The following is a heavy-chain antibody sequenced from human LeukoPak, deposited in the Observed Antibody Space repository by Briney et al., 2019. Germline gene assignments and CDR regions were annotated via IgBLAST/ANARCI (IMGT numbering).Heavy chain of an antibody. D-gene: IGHD5-12*01. CDR1: GFTFSSYW. V-gene: IGHV3-7*04. Sequence: PGGSLRLSCAASGFTFSSYWMSWVRQGPGKGLEWVGNIKQDGSEKYYVDSVKGRFSISRDNAKNSLYLQMNSLRAEDTAVYYCARGRVANSPSAFDMWGQGTTVSVSS. CDR2: IKQDGSEK. J-gene: IGHJ3*02. CDR3: ARGRVANSPSAFDM.